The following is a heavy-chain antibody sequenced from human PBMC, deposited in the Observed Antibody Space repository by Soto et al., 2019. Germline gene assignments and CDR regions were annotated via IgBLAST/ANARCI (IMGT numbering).Heavy chain of an antibody. J-gene: IGHJ4*02. D-gene: IGHD3-3*01. Sequence: SETLSLTCTVSCGSISSGGYYWSWIRQHPGKGLEWIGYIYYSGSTYYNPSLKSRVTISVDTSKNQFSLKLSSVTAADTAVYYCASFTIFGVVSPIDYWGQGTLVTVSS. CDR2: IYYSGST. CDR3: ASFTIFGVVSPIDY. V-gene: IGHV4-31*03. CDR1: CGSISSGGYY.